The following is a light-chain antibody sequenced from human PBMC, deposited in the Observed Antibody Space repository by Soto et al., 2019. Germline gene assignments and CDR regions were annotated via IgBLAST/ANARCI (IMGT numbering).Light chain of an antibody. V-gene: IGLV2-8*01. CDR2: EVS. Sequence: QSALAQPPSASGSPGQSVTITCTGTNSDVGTYNYVSWYQHHPGKAPKFLISEVSRRPFGVPDRFSGSKSGNTASLTVSGLQAEDEADYYCSSHAGSNNLVFGGGTKVTVL. CDR3: SSHAGSNNLV. CDR1: NSDVGTYNY. J-gene: IGLJ3*02.